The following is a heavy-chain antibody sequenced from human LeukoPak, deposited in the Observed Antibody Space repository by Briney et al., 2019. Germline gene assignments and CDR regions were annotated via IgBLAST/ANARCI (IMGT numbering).Heavy chain of an antibody. V-gene: IGHV4-34*01. CDR3: ARRRYYYGSGSKPYYFDY. Sequence: MPSETLSLTCAVYGGSFSGYYWSWIRQPPGKGLEWIGEINHSGSTNYNPSLKSRVTISVDTSKNQFSLKLSSVTAADTAVYYCARRRYYYGSGSKPYYFDYWGQGTLVTVSS. CDR1: GGSFSGYY. CDR2: INHSGST. J-gene: IGHJ4*02. D-gene: IGHD3-10*01.